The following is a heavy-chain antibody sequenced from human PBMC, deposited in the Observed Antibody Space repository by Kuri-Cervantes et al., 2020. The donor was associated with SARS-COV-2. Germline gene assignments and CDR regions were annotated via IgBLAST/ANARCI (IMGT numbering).Heavy chain of an antibody. Sequence: GGSLRLSCAASGFTFSSYAMHWVRRAPGKGLEWVAVISYDGSNKYYADSVKGRFTISRDNSKNTLYLQMNSLRAEDTAVYYCATDGHSSGLTAVRRDYWGQGTLVTVSS. CDR1: GFTFSSYA. CDR2: ISYDGSNK. J-gene: IGHJ4*02. V-gene: IGHV3-30*07. CDR3: ATDGHSSGLTAVRRDY. D-gene: IGHD3-22*01.